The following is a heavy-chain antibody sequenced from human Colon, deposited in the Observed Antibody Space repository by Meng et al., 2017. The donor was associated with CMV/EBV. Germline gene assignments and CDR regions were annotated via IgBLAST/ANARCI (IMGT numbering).Heavy chain of an antibody. J-gene: IGHJ4*02. D-gene: IGHD3-16*01. Sequence: GGSLRLSCAASGFTFSSYSMNWVRQAPGKGLEWVSSISSSSSDIYYADSVKGRFTISRDNAKNSLYLQMNSLRAEDTAVYYCVGHQGGPREGVRLVWGQGTLVTVSS. CDR3: VGHQGGPREGVRLV. V-gene: IGHV3-21*01. CDR1: GFTFSSYS. CDR2: ISSSSSDI.